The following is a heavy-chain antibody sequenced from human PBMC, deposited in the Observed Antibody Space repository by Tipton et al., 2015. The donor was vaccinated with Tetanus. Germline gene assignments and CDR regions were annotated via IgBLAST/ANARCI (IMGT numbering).Heavy chain of an antibody. CDR3: AGVGIRWYFDI. CDR2: IHNSGST. D-gene: IGHD2-21*01. CDR1: GYSISRSHW. J-gene: IGHJ2*01. V-gene: IGHV4-28*01. Sequence: GLVKPSDTLSLTCAVSGYSISRSHWWAWIRQPPGKGLEWIGHIHNSGSTYYNPSLKSRVTVSVDTSKNQFSLTVNSVTDVDTAVYSCAGVGIRWYFDIWGSGTLVTVSS.